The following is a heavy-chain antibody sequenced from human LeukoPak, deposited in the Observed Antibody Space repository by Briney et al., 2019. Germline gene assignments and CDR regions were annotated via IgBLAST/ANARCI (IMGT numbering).Heavy chain of an antibody. CDR3: AKDLNWGRELFDY. CDR2: ISGSGGST. V-gene: IGHV3-23*01. CDR1: GVTLSTYA. Sequence: GGSLRLSCAASGVTLSTYAMSWARQAPGKGLEWVSAISGSGGSTYYADSVKGRFTISRDNSKNTLYLQMNSLRAEDTAVYYCAKDLNWGRELFDYWGQGTLVTVSS. D-gene: IGHD7-27*01. J-gene: IGHJ4*02.